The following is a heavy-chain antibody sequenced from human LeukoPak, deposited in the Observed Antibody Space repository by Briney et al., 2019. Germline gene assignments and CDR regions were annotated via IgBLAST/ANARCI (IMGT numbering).Heavy chain of an antibody. CDR3: ARQGAAGKYYYYYMDV. Sequence: GESLKISCKGSGYSFTSYWIGWVRQMPGKGLEWMGIIYPGDSDTRYSPSFQGQVTISADKSISTAYLQWGSLKASDTAIYYCARQGAAGKYYYYYMDVWGKGTTVTVSS. D-gene: IGHD6-13*01. V-gene: IGHV5-51*01. CDR1: GYSFTSYW. J-gene: IGHJ6*03. CDR2: IYPGDSDT.